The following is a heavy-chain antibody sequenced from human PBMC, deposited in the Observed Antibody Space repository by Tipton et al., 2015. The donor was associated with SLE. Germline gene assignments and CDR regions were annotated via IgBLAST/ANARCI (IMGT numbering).Heavy chain of an antibody. CDR2: IYYNGNT. Sequence: TLSLTCSVSGASITSDDYYWSWIRQSPGKGLEWIAYIYYNGNTYYNPSLKSRVSISVDTSRTHFSLKITSLTAADTAVYFCVRGHRPDPFDIWGQGTMVTVSS. V-gene: IGHV4-30-4*01. J-gene: IGHJ3*02. CDR1: GASITSDDYY. CDR3: VRGHRPDPFDI.